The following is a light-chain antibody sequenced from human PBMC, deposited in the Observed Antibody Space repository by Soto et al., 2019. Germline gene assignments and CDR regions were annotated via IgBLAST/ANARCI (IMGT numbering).Light chain of an antibody. V-gene: IGKV1-33*01. Sequence: DIQMTQSPSSLSASVGDRVTITCQASQDISNYLNWYHQKPGKAPKLLIYDASNLETGVPSRFSGSGSGTDFTFTISSLQHEDIVTYYCKQYDNLPPITFGQATRLEIK. CDR3: KQYDNLPPIT. CDR1: QDISNY. J-gene: IGKJ5*01. CDR2: DAS.